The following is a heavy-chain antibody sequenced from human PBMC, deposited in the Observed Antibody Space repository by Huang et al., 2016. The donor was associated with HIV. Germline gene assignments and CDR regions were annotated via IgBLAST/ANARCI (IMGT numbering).Heavy chain of an antibody. D-gene: IGHD1-7*01. CDR3: ARQGTLASLDF. J-gene: IGHJ4*02. CDR2: ICPGDADT. CDR1: GYSFSTYW. V-gene: IGHV5-51*01. Sequence: EVQLVQSGAEVKKPGESLKISCKGAGYSFSTYWVGWVRQMPGKGLEWMGMICPGDADTRYSPSFQGQVTISADKSINTAYLQWSSLKASDTAIYYCARQGTLASLDFWGQGTLVTVSS.